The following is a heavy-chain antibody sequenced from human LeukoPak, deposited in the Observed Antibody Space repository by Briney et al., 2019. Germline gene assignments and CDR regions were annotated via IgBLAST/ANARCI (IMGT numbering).Heavy chain of an antibody. CDR2: IKTDGSEK. J-gene: IGHJ4*02. CDR1: GFTFSSYW. D-gene: IGHD3-22*01. Sequence: PGGSLRLSCAASGFTFSSYWMSWVRQAPGKGLQWVANIKTDGSEKYYVDSVKGRFTISRDNAKNSLYLQMNSLRAEDTAVYYCARDSTYDSSGYSYYFDYWGQGTLVTVSS. V-gene: IGHV3-7*01. CDR3: ARDSTYDSSGYSYYFDY.